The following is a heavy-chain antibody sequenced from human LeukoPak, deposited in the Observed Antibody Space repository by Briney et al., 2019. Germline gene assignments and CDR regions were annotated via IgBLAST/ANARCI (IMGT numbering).Heavy chain of an antibody. CDR1: GGSFSGYY. Sequence: ASETLSLTCAVYGGSFSGYYRSWIRQPPGKGLEWIGEINHSGSTNYNPSLKSRVTISVDTSKNQFSLKLSSVTAADTAVYYCARGPFNGSGYYYSPPPKKFDYWGQGTLVTVSS. CDR2: INHSGST. CDR3: ARGPFNGSGYYYSPPPKKFDY. J-gene: IGHJ4*02. D-gene: IGHD3-22*01. V-gene: IGHV4-34*01.